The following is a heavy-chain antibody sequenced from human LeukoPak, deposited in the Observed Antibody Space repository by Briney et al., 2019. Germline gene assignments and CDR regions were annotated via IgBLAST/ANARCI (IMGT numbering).Heavy chain of an antibody. Sequence: GGSLRLSCAASGFTFTNYDMHWVRQAAGKGLEWVSAIGTAGDTYYPGSVKGRFTISRENAKNSLYLQMNSLSAGDTAVYYCASSPAYSSSWYAIDNWGPGTLVTISS. CDR1: GFTFTNYD. CDR3: ASSPAYSSSWYAIDN. J-gene: IGHJ4*02. V-gene: IGHV3-13*01. D-gene: IGHD6-13*01. CDR2: IGTAGDT.